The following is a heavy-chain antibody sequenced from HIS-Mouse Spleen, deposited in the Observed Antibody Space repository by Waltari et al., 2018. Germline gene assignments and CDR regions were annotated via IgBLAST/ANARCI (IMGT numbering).Heavy chain of an antibody. Sequence: QLQLQESGPGLVKPSETLSLTCTVPGGSISSRSYYWGRIRQPPGKGLEWIGSIYYSGSTYYNPSLKSRVTISVDTSKNQFSLKLSSVTAADTAVYYCAREIPYSSSWYDWYFDLWGRGTLVTVSS. V-gene: IGHV4-39*07. D-gene: IGHD6-13*01. CDR3: AREIPYSSSWYDWYFDL. J-gene: IGHJ2*01. CDR1: GGSISSRSYY. CDR2: IYYSGST.